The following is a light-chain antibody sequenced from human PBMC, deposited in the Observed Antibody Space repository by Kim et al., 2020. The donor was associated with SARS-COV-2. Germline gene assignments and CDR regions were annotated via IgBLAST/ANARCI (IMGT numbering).Light chain of an antibody. J-gene: IGLJ3*02. Sequence: SYELTQPPSVSVSPGQTASITCSGDKLGDKYTCWYQQRPGQSPVLVIYQDTKRPSGIPERFSGSNSGNTATLTISGTQAIDEADYYCQAWDSRVLGGGT. V-gene: IGLV3-1*01. CDR3: QAWDSRV. CDR2: QDT. CDR1: KLGDKY.